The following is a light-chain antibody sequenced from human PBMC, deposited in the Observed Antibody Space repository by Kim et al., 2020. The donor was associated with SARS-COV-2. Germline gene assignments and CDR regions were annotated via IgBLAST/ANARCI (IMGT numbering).Light chain of an antibody. CDR2: DAS. Sequence: ASVGDRGPTPWRASQGFGNYLACFQQKPGKAPKSLFYDASSLQSGVPSKFSGRGSGTDFTLTISNLQPEDGGTYYCQQYDCYPLTFGGGTKVDIK. CDR1: QGFGNY. J-gene: IGKJ4*01. CDR3: QQYDCYPLT. V-gene: IGKV1-16*02.